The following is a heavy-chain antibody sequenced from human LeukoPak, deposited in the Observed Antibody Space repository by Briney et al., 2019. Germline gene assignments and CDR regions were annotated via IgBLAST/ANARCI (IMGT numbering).Heavy chain of an antibody. CDR1: GGSISSSSYY. CDR2: IYYSGTT. CDR3: ARHKMGTTRLYYFDY. J-gene: IGHJ4*02. Sequence: SETLSLTCTVSGGSISSSSYYWAWIRQPPGKRLEWIGTIYYSGTTYYNPSLASRVTISVDTSKNQFSLKLTSVTAADTAVYYCARHKMGTTRLYYFDYWGQGTLVTVSS. D-gene: IGHD1-26*01. V-gene: IGHV4-39*01.